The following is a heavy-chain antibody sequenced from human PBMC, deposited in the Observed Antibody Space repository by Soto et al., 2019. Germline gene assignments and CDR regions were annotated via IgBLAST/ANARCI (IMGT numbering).Heavy chain of an antibody. D-gene: IGHD3-10*01. Sequence: SETLSLTCAVSGGSISSSNWWSWVRQPPGKGLEWIGEIYHSGSTNYNPSLKSRVTISVDKSKNQFSLKLSSVTAPDTAVYYCASGSYYYCSWSYFYYYYYYMDVWGKGTTVTVSS. V-gene: IGHV4-4*02. J-gene: IGHJ6*03. CDR2: IYHSGST. CDR3: ASGSYYYCSWSYFYYYYYYMDV. CDR1: GGSISSSNW.